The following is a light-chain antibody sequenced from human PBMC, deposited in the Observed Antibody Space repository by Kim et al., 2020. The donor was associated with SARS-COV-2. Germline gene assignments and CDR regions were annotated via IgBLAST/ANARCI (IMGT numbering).Light chain of an antibody. J-gene: IGLJ3*02. CDR3: QTWGTGIHEG. CDR1: SGHSSYA. Sequence: QIVLTQSPSASASLGASVKLTCTLSSGHSSYAIAWHQQQPEKGPRYLMKLNSDGSHSKGDGIPDRFSGSSSGAERYLTISSLQSEDEADYYCQTWGTGIHEGFGGGTQLTVL. CDR2: LNSDGSH. V-gene: IGLV4-69*01.